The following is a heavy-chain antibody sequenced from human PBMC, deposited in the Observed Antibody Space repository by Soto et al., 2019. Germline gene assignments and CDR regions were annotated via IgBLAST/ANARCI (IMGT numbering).Heavy chain of an antibody. CDR2: IWYDGSNK. Sequence: QVQLVESGGGVVQPGRSLRLSCAASGFTFSSYGMHWVRQAPGKGLEWVAVIWYDGSNKYYADSVKGRFTISRDNSKNTLYLQMNSLRAEDTAVYYCARDGIFHYYYYGMDVWGQGTTVTVSS. V-gene: IGHV3-33*01. CDR1: GFTFSSYG. J-gene: IGHJ6*02. D-gene: IGHD3-3*01. CDR3: ARDGIFHYYYYGMDV.